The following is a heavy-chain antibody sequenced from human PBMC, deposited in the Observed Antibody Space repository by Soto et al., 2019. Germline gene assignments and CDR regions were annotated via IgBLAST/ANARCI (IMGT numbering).Heavy chain of an antibody. CDR3: ARAYSGRLPRRADYYYALDV. CDR2: ISSSGSTI. V-gene: IGHV3-48*03. Sequence: GGSLRLSCAASGFTFSSYEMNWVRQAPGKGLEWVSYISSSGSTIYYADSVKGRFTISRDNAKNSLYLQMNSVTVGDTAVYYCARAYSGRLPRRADYYYALDVWGQGTMVTVS. D-gene: IGHD2-15*01. J-gene: IGHJ6*02. CDR1: GFTFSSYE.